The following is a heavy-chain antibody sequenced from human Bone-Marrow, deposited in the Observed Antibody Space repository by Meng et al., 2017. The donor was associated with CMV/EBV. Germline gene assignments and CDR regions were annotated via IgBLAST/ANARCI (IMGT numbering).Heavy chain of an antibody. Sequence: GGSLRLSCVVSGFTFSNYEMDWVRQAPGKGLEWISYINGTGSTVYYADSVEGRFTISRDNAKNSLSLKMNSLRAADTAVYYCARERDSDMDVWGQGTTVTVSS. CDR2: INGTGSTV. J-gene: IGHJ6*02. CDR1: GFTFSNYE. CDR3: ARERDSDMDV. V-gene: IGHV3-48*03.